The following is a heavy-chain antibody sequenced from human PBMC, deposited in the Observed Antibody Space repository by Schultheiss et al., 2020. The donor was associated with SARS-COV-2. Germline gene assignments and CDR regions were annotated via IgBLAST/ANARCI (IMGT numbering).Heavy chain of an antibody. D-gene: IGHD6-13*01. V-gene: IGHV1-2*02. CDR2: INPNSGGT. CDR1: GYTFTSYY. J-gene: IGHJ4*02. CDR3: ARWGEQQLATFDY. Sequence: ASVKVSCKASGYTFTSYYMHWVRQAPGQGLEWMGWINPNSGGTNYAQKFQGRVTMTRDTSISTAYMELSRLRSEDTAVYYCARWGEQQLATFDYWGQGTLVTVSS.